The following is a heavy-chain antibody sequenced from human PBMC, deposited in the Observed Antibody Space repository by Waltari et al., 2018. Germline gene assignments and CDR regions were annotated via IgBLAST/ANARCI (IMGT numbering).Heavy chain of an antibody. V-gene: IGHV4-34*01. CDR3: ARGPPLTIFGIFSPGRRGGWFDP. CDR2: INHSGST. J-gene: IGHJ5*02. D-gene: IGHD3-3*01. CDR1: GGSFSGYY. Sequence: QVQLQQWGAGLLKPSETLSLTCAVYGGSFSGYYWSWIRQPPGKGLEWIGEINHSGSTNYNPSLKSRVTISVDTSKNQFSLKLSSVTAADTAVYYCARGPPLTIFGIFSPGRRGGWFDPWGQGTLVTVSS.